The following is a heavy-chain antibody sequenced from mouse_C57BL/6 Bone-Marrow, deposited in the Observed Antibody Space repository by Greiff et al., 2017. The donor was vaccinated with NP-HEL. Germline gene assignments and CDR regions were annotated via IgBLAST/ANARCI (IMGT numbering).Heavy chain of an antibody. Sequence: QVQLQQPGAELVRPGTSVKLSCKASGYTFTSYWMHWVKQRPGQGLEWIGVIDPSASYTNYNQKFKGKATLTVDTSSSTAYMQLSSLTSEDSAVYYCARDSTMVKWFAYWGQGTLVTVSA. V-gene: IGHV1-59*01. CDR1: GYTFTSYW. J-gene: IGHJ3*01. CDR3: ARDSTMVKWFAY. D-gene: IGHD2-2*01. CDR2: IDPSASYT.